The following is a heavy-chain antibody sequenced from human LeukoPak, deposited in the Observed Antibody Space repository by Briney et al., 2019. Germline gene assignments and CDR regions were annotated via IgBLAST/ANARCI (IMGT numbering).Heavy chain of an antibody. CDR1: GFAFSSCA. D-gene: IGHD3-16*01. J-gene: IGHJ2*01. CDR2: IRGSGATT. Sequence: PGGSLRLSCAASGFAFSSCAMSWVRQAPGKGLEWVSCIRGSGATTFHADSVKGRFTISRDNSKNTLYLQMNGLRSEDTAVYYCAQGARADTFWYFDLWGRGTLVTVSS. CDR3: AQGARADTFWYFDL. V-gene: IGHV3-23*01.